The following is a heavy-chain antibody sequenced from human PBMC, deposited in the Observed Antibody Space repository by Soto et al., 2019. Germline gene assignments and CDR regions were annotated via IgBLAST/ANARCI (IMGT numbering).Heavy chain of an antibody. CDR2: IWYDGSNK. CDR3: SRKGQIVISYGMDV. J-gene: IGHJ6*02. D-gene: IGHD6-6*01. V-gene: IGHV3-33*01. CDR1: GFTFSSYG. Sequence: QVQLVESGGGVVQPGRSLRLSCAASGFTFSSYGMHWVRQAPGKGLEWVAVIWYDGSNKYYADSVKGRFTISRDNSKNTLYLQMNSLRAEDTAVYYFSRKGQIVISYGMDVWVQGTTVTVSS.